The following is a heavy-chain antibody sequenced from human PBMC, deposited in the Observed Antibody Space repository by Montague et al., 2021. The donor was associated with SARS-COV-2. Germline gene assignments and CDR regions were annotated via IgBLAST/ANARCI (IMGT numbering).Heavy chain of an antibody. Sequence: SETLSLTCTVSGGSISSSSYYWGWIRQPPGKGLEWIGSIYYSGSTYYNPSLKSRDTISVDTSKNQFSLKLSSVTAADTTVYYCARPCLVRGVSAGWFDPWGQGTLVTVST. V-gene: IGHV4-39*01. CDR3: ARPCLVRGVSAGWFDP. CDR2: IYYSGST. CDR1: GGSISSSSYY. J-gene: IGHJ5*02. D-gene: IGHD3-10*01.